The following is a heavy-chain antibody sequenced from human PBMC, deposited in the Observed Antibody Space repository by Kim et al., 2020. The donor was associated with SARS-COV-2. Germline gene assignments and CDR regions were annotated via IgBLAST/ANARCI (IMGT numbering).Heavy chain of an antibody. V-gene: IGHV1-2*02. J-gene: IGHJ4*02. Sequence: AQKFQGRVTMTRDTSISTAYMELGRLRSDDTAVYYCARAIRFLEWLPDDYWGQGTLVTVSS. D-gene: IGHD3-3*01. CDR3: ARAIRFLEWLPDDY.